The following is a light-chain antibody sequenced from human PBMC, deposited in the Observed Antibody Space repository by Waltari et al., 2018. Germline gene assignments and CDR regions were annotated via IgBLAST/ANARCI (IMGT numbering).Light chain of an antibody. V-gene: IGLV1-44*01. CDR1: SSNIGSNT. Sequence: QSVLTQPPSASGTPGQRVTISCSGSSSNIGSNTVNWYQQLPGTAPKPLMYSNNQRPSGVPDRFSGSKSGTSASLAISGLQSEDEADYYCAAWDDSLNGPDVVFGGGTKLTVL. CDR2: SNN. J-gene: IGLJ2*01. CDR3: AAWDDSLNGPDVV.